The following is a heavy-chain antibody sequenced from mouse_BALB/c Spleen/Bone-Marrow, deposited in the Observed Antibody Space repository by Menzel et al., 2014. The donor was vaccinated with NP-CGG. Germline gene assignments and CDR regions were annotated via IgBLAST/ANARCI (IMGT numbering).Heavy chain of an antibody. V-gene: IGHV1-69*02. J-gene: IGHJ2*01. Sequence: QVQLQQSGAELVGPGASVKLSCKASGYTFTSYWINWVKQRPGQGLEWIGNIYPSDSYTNYNQKFKDKATLTVDKSSSTAYMQLSSPTSEDSAVYCCTRLRVYYFDYWGQGTTLTVSS. CDR2: IYPSDSYT. CDR1: GYTFTSYW. CDR3: TRLRVYYFDY.